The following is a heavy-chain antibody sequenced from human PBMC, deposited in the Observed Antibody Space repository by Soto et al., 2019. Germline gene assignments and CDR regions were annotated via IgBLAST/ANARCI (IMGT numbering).Heavy chain of an antibody. CDR3: AKGVPAATRYFQH. CDR1: GFSFSSYW. D-gene: IGHD2-2*01. Sequence: VQLVESGGGLVQPGGSLRLSCAASGFSFSSYWMHWVRHAPGKGLVWVSRINSDGSSATYADSVKGRFTISRDNAKNTRYLQMNSLTPEDTAMYYCAKGVPAATRYFQHWGQGTLVTVSS. V-gene: IGHV3-74*01. CDR2: INSDGSSA. J-gene: IGHJ1*01.